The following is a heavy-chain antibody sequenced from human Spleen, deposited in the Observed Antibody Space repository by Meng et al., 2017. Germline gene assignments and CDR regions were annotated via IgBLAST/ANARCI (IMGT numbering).Heavy chain of an antibody. D-gene: IGHD6-13*01. CDR2: INPKGGDT. CDR3: ARDEDISAAGKLFGDY. J-gene: IGHJ4*02. Sequence: VLMGHDVCALRERGGTRDAACTVSGNTLPDYWLHWGRRAPGQGLEGMGRINPKGGDTHNGRRLQGRVTMTGDTTINTAYKELSGLRSDDTAMYYCARDEDISAAGKLFGDYWGQGTLVTVSS. V-gene: IGHV1-2*06. CDR1: GNTLPDYW.